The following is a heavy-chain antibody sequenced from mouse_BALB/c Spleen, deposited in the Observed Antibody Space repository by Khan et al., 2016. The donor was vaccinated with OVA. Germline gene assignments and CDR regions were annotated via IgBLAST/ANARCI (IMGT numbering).Heavy chain of an antibody. Sequence: EVQLQQSGPELMKPGASVKISCKASGYSFTSYYIHWVMQRHGESLEWIGYIDPFSGVSTYNQKFKVKATLTVDKSSSTAYLHLCNIKSDDYAVYYCTRHGYVAWFTYWGQGTLVTVSA. J-gene: IGHJ3*01. V-gene: IGHV1-31*01. CDR2: IDPFSGVS. CDR3: TRHGYVAWFTY. D-gene: IGHD2-2*01. CDR1: GYSFTSYY.